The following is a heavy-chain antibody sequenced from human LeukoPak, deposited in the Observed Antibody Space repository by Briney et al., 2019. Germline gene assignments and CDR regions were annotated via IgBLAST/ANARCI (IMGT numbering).Heavy chain of an antibody. J-gene: IGHJ4*02. D-gene: IGHD3-22*01. CDR3: ARGQSITMIVVVPYFDY. CDR1: GFTFSSYA. V-gene: IGHV3-30-3*01. CDR2: ISYDGSNK. Sequence: GGSLRLSCAASGFTFSSYAMHWVRQAPGKGLEWVAVISYDGSNKYYADFVKGRFTISRDNSKNTLYLQMNSLRAEDTAVYYCARGQSITMIVVVPYFDYWGQGTLVTVSS.